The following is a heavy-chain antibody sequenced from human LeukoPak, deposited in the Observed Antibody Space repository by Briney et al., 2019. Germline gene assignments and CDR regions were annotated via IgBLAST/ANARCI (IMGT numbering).Heavy chain of an antibody. CDR3: ARVNSWTEEPDTGFDY. V-gene: IGHV3-21*06. CDR2: ISSGSTYI. J-gene: IGHJ4*02. D-gene: IGHD1-14*01. Sequence: GGSLRLSCAASGFTFSSYSMIWVRQAPGKGLEWVSCISSGSTYIYYADSMKGRFTISRDNAKNLLYLQMNSLRAEDTAVYYCARVNSWTEEPDTGFDYWGQGTLVTVSS. CDR1: GFTFSSYS.